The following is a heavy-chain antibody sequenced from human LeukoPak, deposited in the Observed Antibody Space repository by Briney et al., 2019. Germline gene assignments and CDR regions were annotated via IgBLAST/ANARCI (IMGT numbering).Heavy chain of an antibody. J-gene: IGHJ4*02. CDR2: INSDGSST. Sequence: PGGSLRLSCAASGFTLSSYWRHWVRHAPGKGLVWVSGINSDGSSTSYADSVKGRFTISRDNAKNTLYLQMNNLRAEDTAVYYCARDFMIWGQGTLVTVSS. D-gene: IGHD3-16*01. V-gene: IGHV3-74*01. CDR1: GFTLSSYW. CDR3: ARDFMI.